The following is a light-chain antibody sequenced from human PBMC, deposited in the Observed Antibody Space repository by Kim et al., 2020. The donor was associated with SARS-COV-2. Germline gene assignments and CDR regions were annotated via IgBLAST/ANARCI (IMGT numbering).Light chain of an antibody. J-gene: IGKJ4*01. CDR2: GAS. CDR1: QSANSN. V-gene: IGKV3-15*01. CDR3: QQYDKWPLT. Sequence: VSPGEIATLSCRASQSANSNLAWYQQKPGQAPRLLIYGASTRATDIPARFSGSGSGTDFTLTISCLQSEDFAVYYCQQYDKWPLTFGGGTKVDIK.